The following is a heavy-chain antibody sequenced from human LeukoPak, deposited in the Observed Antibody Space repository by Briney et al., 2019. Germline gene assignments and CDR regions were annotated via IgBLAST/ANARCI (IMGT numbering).Heavy chain of an antibody. CDR1: GGSISTYY. J-gene: IGHJ4*02. V-gene: IGHV4-59*01. CDR2: IYYSGST. Sequence: SETLSLTCTVSGGSISTYYWSWIRQPPGRGLEWIGNIYYSGSTNYNPSLKSRVTISVDTSKNQFSLKLNSVIAEDTAVYYCAREGGSRQNFDYWGQGTLVTVSS. CDR3: AREGGSRQNFDY. D-gene: IGHD1-26*01.